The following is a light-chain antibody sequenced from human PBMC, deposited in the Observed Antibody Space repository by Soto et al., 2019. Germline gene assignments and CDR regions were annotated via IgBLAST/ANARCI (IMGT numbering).Light chain of an antibody. CDR2: GAS. CDR3: QQYDSSPWT. Sequence: IVLTQSPGTLSLSPGERATLSCRASQSVSSSFLAWYQQKPGQAPRLLIYGASSRATGIPHRFSGSGSGTDFTLTISRLEPEDFAVYYCQQYDSSPWTFGQGTKVEIK. CDR1: QSVSSSF. J-gene: IGKJ1*01. V-gene: IGKV3-20*01.